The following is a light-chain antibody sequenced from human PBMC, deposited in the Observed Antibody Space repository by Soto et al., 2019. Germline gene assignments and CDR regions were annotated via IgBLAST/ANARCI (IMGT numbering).Light chain of an antibody. J-gene: IGKJ4*01. CDR2: DAS. CDR3: HQRSNWPPLT. Sequence: EIVLTQSPATLSLSPGERATLSCRASQSVGGYLDWYQQKPGQAPRLLIYDASNRASGIPARFSGSGSGTDFTLTISSLEPEDRAVYYGHQRSNWPPLTFGGGTKVEIK. CDR1: QSVGGY. V-gene: IGKV3-11*01.